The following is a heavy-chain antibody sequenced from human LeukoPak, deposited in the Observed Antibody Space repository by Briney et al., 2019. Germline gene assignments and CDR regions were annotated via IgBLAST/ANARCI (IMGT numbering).Heavy chain of an antibody. V-gene: IGHV3-11*01. Sequence: GGSLRLSCAASGFIFTDYYMSWIRQAPGKGLEWVSYISGSRSTTYYADSVKGRFTISRDNSKNTLYLQMNSLRAEDTAVYYCAKDKQIYDSLDSWGQGTLVTVSS. CDR1: GFIFTDYY. CDR2: ISGSRSTT. CDR3: AKDKQIYDSLDS. D-gene: IGHD3-3*01. J-gene: IGHJ4*02.